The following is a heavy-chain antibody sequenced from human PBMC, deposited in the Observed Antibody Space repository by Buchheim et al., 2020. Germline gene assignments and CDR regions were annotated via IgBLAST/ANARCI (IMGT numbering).Heavy chain of an antibody. J-gene: IGHJ6*02. Sequence: QVQLQQWGAGLLKPSETLSLTCAVYGGSFSGYYWSWIRQPPGKGLEWIGEINHSGSTNYHPSLPSRVTISVDTSTTQFSLTRSSVTAADTAVYYCALTMVRGPTRDGWGQGTT. D-gene: IGHD3-10*01. CDR1: GGSFSGYY. CDR3: ALTMVRGPTRDG. CDR2: INHSGST. V-gene: IGHV4-34*01.